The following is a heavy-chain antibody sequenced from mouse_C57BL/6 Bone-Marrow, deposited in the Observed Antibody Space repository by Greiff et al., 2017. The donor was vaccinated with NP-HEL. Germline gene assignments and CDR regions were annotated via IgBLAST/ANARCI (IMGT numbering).Heavy chain of an antibody. D-gene: IGHD2-1*01. CDR1: GYTFTDYN. CDR2: INPNNGGT. CDR3: ARDGNYEWYFDV. V-gene: IGHV1-22*01. Sequence: VQLKESGPELVKPGASVKMSCKASGYTFTDYNMHWVKQSHGKSLEWIGYINPNNGGTSYNQKFKGKATLTVNKSSSTAYMELRSLTSEDSAVYYCARDGNYEWYFDVWGTGTTVTVSS. J-gene: IGHJ1*03.